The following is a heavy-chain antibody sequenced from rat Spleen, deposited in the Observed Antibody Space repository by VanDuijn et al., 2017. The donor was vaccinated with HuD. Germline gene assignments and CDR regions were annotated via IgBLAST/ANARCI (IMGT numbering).Heavy chain of an antibody. CDR3: ARHNSGYGVFDY. Sequence: EVQLVESGGGLVQPGRSLKLSCAASGFTFSNYYMAWVRQAPTKGLEWVAYISTGGDNTYYRASVKGRFTVSRNNAKSTLYLQMDSLRSEDTATYYCARHNSGYGVFDYWGQGVMVTVSS. CDR2: ISTGGDNT. CDR1: GFTFSNYY. J-gene: IGHJ2*01. V-gene: IGHV5-25*01. D-gene: IGHD4-3*01.